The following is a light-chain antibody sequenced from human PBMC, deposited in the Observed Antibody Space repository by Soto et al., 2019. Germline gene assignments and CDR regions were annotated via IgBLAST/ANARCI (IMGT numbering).Light chain of an antibody. CDR2: DAS. CDR3: QQYENYWT. V-gene: IGKV1-5*01. J-gene: IGKJ1*01. CDR1: QSISTY. Sequence: DIQMTQSPSTLSASVGDRVIITCRASQSISTYLHWYQQKPGKAPNLLIFDASNLESGVPSRFSGSGSGTEFTLTISSLQPEDFGIYYCQQYENYWTFGQGTKVDIK.